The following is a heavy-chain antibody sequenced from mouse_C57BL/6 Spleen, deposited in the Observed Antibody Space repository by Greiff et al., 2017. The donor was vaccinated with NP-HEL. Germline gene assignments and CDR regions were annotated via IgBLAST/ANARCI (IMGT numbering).Heavy chain of an antibody. CDR3: TRDPYYDGHYYAMDY. Sequence: EVQGVESGEGLVKPGGSLKLSCAASGFTFSSYAMSWVRQTPEKRLEWVAYISSGGDYIYYAETVKGRLTISRDNARNTLYLQMISLKSEDTAMYYCTRDPYYDGHYYAMDYWGKGTSVTVSS. CDR1: GFTFSSYA. D-gene: IGHD1-1*02. V-gene: IGHV5-9-1*02. J-gene: IGHJ4*01. CDR2: ISSGGDYI.